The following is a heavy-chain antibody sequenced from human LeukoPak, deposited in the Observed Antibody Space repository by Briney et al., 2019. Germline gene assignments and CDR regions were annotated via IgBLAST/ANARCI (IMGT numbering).Heavy chain of an antibody. D-gene: IGHD5-18*01. V-gene: IGHV4-39*07. CDR3: VAYSYGYKPHDY. J-gene: IGHJ4*02. CDR1: GGSISSRSYY. CDR2: IYYSGST. Sequence: SETLSLTCTVSGGSISSRSYYWGWIRQPPGKGLEWIGSIYYSGSTYYNPSLKSRVTISVDTSKNQFSLKLSSVTAADTAVYYCVAYSYGYKPHDYWGQGTLVTVSS.